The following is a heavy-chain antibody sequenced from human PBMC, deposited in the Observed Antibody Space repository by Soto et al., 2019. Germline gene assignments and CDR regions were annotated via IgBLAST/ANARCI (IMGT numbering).Heavy chain of an antibody. Sequence: QVQLVESGGGVVQPGRYLRLSCAASGFTFSSYGLHWVRQAPGKGLEWVAVISYDGNNKYYADSVKGRFTISRDNSKNTLYLQMNNLRAEDTAVYYCAKSVYNWNDGFFDYWGQGTLVTVSS. J-gene: IGHJ4*02. CDR3: AKSVYNWNDGFFDY. CDR1: GFTFSSYG. V-gene: IGHV3-30*18. D-gene: IGHD1-1*01. CDR2: ISYDGNNK.